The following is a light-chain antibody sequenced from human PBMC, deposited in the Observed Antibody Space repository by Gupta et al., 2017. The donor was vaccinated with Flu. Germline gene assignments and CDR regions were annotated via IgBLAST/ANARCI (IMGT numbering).Light chain of an antibody. J-gene: IGLJ1*01. CDR2: GNN. V-gene: IGLV1-40*01. CDR3: QSYDNILGDSV. CDR1: SSNLGAGHD. Sequence: QSVLTQPPAVSGAPGQRVTISCTGSSSNLGAGHDVHWYQQLPGTAPKLLIYGNNTRASGVPHRFSGSQSGTSASLAITGLRAEDEADYYCQSYDNILGDSVFVTGTRVTVL.